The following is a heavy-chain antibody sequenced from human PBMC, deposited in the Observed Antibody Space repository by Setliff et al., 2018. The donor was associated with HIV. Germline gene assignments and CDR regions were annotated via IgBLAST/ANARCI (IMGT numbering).Heavy chain of an antibody. CDR1: GGSISSGSYY. CDR3: ARDRKSLGYNFWSGFRPDAAFDI. D-gene: IGHD3-3*01. CDR2: IYTSGTT. V-gene: IGHV4-61*09. Sequence: SETLSLTCTVSGGSISSGSYYWTWIRQPAGKGLEWIGHIYTSGTTDYNPSLKSRVTISVDTSKNQFSLKLSSVTAADTAVYYCARDRKSLGYNFWSGFRPDAAFDIWGQGTMVTVSS. J-gene: IGHJ3*02.